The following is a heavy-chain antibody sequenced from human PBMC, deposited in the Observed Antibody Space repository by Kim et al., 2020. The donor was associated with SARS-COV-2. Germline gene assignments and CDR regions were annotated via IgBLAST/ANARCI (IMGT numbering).Heavy chain of an antibody. CDR2: ISSSSSYI. CDR1: GFTFSSYS. CDR3: ARDGQLRFLEGFGMGDGMDV. Sequence: GGSLRLSCAASGFTFSSYSMNWVRQAPGKGLEWVSSISSSSSYIYYADSVKGRFTISRDNAKNSLYLQMNSLRAEDTAVYYCARDGQLRFLEGFGMGDGMDVWGQGTTVTVSS. V-gene: IGHV3-21*01. D-gene: IGHD3-3*01. J-gene: IGHJ6*02.